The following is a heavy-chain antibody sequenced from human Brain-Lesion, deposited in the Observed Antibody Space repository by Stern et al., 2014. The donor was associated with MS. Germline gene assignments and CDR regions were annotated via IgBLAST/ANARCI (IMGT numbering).Heavy chain of an antibody. V-gene: IGHV3-7*01. CDR3: ARGVDP. CDR2: IKSDGREK. Sequence: VQLGQSGGGLVQPGGSLRLSCAASGFRFSNYWMSWVRQAPGKGPEWVANIKSDGREKLYVDSVKGRFTISRDNAKNSLYLQMNSLRAEDTAVYYCARGVDPWGQGTLVTVSS. CDR1: GFRFSNYW. J-gene: IGHJ5*02.